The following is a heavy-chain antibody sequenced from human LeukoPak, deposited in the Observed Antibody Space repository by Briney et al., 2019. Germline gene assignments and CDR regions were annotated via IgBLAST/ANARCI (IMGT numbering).Heavy chain of an antibody. CDR2: ISSSSSYI. J-gene: IGHJ4*02. D-gene: IGHD4-17*01. Sequence: GGSLRLSCAASGFTFSSYSMNWVRQAPGKGLEWVSSISSSSSYIYYADSVKGRFTISRDNAKNSLYLQMNSLRAEDTAVYYCAREGTTVTPMGYWGQGTLVTVSS. CDR1: GFTFSSYS. V-gene: IGHV3-21*01. CDR3: AREGTTVTPMGY.